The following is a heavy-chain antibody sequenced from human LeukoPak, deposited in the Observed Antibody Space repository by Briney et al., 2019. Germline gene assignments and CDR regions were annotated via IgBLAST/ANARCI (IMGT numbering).Heavy chain of an antibody. CDR1: GYSFTSYW. CDR2: IDPSDSYT. V-gene: IGHV5-10-1*01. Sequence: GESLKISCKGSGYSFTSYWISWVRQMPGKGLEWTGRIDPSDSYTNYSPSFQGHVTISADKSISTAYLQWSSLKASDTAMYYCARHLGYCSSTSCYEVDYWGQGTLVTVSS. J-gene: IGHJ4*02. CDR3: ARHLGYCSSTSCYEVDY. D-gene: IGHD2-2*01.